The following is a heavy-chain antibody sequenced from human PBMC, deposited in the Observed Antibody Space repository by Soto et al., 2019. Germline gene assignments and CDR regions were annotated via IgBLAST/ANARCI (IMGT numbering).Heavy chain of an antibody. CDR2: IYYSGST. V-gene: IGHV4-30-4*01. D-gene: IGHD3-22*01. CDR3: AREGYYASSGYQWRAFDI. CDR1: GGSISSGDYY. J-gene: IGHJ3*02. Sequence: PSETLSLTCTVSGGSISSGDYYWSWIRQPPGKGLEWIGYIYYSGSTYYNPSLKSRVTISVDTSKNQFSLKLSSVTAADTAVYYCAREGYYASSGYQWRAFDIWGQGTMVTV.